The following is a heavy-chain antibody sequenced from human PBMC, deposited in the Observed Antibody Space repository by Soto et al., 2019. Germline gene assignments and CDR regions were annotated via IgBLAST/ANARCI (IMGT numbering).Heavy chain of an antibody. CDR2: IYYSGST. CDR1: GGSISSSSYY. Sequence: QLQLQESGPGLVKPSETVSLTCTVSGGSISSSSYYWGWIRQPPGKGLEWIGSIYYSGSTYYTPSLKSRVTISVDTSKNQFSLKLSSVTAADTAVYYCARHMRIVVVVAAIDYWGQGTLVTVSS. D-gene: IGHD2-15*01. J-gene: IGHJ4*02. CDR3: ARHMRIVVVVAAIDY. V-gene: IGHV4-39*01.